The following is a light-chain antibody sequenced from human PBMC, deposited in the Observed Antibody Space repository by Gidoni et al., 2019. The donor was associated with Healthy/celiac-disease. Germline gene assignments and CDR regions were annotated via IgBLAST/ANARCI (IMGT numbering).Light chain of an antibody. Sequence: SSELTQDPAVSVASGQTVRITCQGDSLRNYYATWYQQKPGQAPVLVIYAKNNRPSRIPDRFSGSSSGNTASVTITGAQAEDEADYYCNSRDCSGNHLLFGGGTKLTVL. CDR1: SLRNYY. CDR2: AKN. V-gene: IGLV3-19*01. CDR3: NSRDCSGNHLL. J-gene: IGLJ2*01.